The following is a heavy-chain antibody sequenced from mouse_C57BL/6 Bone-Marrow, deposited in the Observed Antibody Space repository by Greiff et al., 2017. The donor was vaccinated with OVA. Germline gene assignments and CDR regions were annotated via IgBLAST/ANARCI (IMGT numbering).Heavy chain of an antibody. Sequence: QVQLQQSGAELVRPGASVTLSCKASGYTFTDYEMHWVKQTPVHGLEWIGAIDPDTGGTAYNQKFKGKAILTADNSSSTAYMELRSLTSEDTAVYYCTRYGEYYGNCGSRFDVWGTGTTVTVSS. CDR3: TRYGEYYGNCGSRFDV. CDR1: GYTFTDYE. J-gene: IGHJ1*03. D-gene: IGHD2-1*01. V-gene: IGHV1-15*01. CDR2: IDPDTGGT.